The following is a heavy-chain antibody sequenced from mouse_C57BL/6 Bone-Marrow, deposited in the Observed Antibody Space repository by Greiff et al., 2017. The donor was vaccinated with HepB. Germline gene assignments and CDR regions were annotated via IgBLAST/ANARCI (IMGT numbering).Heavy chain of an antibody. CDR2: INPNNGGT. Sequence: EVQLQQSGPELVKPGASVKISCKASGYTFTDYYMNWVKQSHGKSLEWIGDINPNNGGTSYNQKFKGKATLTVDKSSSTAYMELRSLTSEDSAVYYCAREGVYSNYVYYYAMDYWGQGTSVTVSS. CDR3: AREGVYSNYVYYYAMDY. V-gene: IGHV1-26*01. D-gene: IGHD2-5*01. CDR1: GYTFTDYY. J-gene: IGHJ4*01.